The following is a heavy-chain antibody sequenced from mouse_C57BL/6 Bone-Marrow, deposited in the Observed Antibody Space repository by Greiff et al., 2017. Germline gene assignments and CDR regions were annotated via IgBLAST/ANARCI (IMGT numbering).Heavy chain of an antibody. CDR1: GYSITSGYY. CDR3: ARGRMDY. V-gene: IGHV3-6*01. CDR2: ISYDGSN. J-gene: IGHJ4*01. Sequence: EVKLEESGPGLVKPSQSLSLTCSVTGYSITSGYYWNWIRQFPGNKLEWMGYISYDGSNNYNQSLKNRITITRDTSNNQFFLKLNSVTTEDTATYYCARGRMDYWGQGTSVTVSA.